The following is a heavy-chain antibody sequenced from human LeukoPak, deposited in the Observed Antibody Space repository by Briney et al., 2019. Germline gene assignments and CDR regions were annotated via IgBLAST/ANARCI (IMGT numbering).Heavy chain of an antibody. CDR3: ARDPDPYDYGGNPGFY. CDR1: GGSISSSNW. J-gene: IGHJ4*02. V-gene: IGHV4-4*02. Sequence: PSGTLSLTCAVSGGSISSSNWWSWVRQPPGKGLEWIGEIHHSGSTNYNPSLKSRVTISVDKSKNQFSLKLSSVTAADTAVYYCARDPDPYDYGGNPGFYWGQGTLVTVSS. D-gene: IGHD4-23*01. CDR2: IHHSGST.